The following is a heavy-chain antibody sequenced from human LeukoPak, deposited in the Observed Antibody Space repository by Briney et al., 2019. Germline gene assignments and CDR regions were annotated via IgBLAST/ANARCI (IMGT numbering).Heavy chain of an antibody. CDR1: GYTFTGYY. J-gene: IGHJ4*02. D-gene: IGHD5-24*01. CDR3: ARDRSDGYMSGGSFDY. V-gene: IGHV1-2*02. Sequence: GASVKVSCKASGYTFTGYYMHWVRQAPGQGLEWMGWINPNSGGTNYAQKFQGRVTMTRDTSISTAYMELSRLRSDDTAVYYCARDRSDGYMSGGSFDYWGQGTLVTVSS. CDR2: INPNSGGT.